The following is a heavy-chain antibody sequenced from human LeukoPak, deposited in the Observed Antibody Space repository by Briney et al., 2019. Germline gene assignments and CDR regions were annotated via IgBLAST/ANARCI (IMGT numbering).Heavy chain of an antibody. D-gene: IGHD2-2*01. CDR1: VFTFDDYA. Sequence: GRSQRLSCAASVFTFDDYAMLWVRQAPGKGLEWVSLISWDGGSTYHADSVKERFTFSRDSSKNSLYLQMNSLRADDTALYYCAKALYCSSTSCYLGGSTGGPLFDYWGQGTLVTVSS. CDR3: AKALYCSSTSCYLGGSTGGPLFDY. V-gene: IGHV3-43D*03. CDR2: ISWDGGST. J-gene: IGHJ4*02.